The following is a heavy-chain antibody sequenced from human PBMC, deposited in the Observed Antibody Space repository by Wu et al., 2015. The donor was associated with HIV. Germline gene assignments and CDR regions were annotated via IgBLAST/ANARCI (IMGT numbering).Heavy chain of an antibody. CDR2: IIPIFGTA. CDR3: ARDRAYCGGDCHDAFDI. V-gene: IGHV1-69*13. CDR1: GGTFSSYA. D-gene: IGHD2-21*02. Sequence: QVQLVQSGAEVKKPGSSVKVSCKASGGTFSSYAISWVRQAPGQGLEWMGRIIPIFGTANYAQKFQGRVTITADESTSTAYMELSSLRSEDMAVYYCARDRAYCGGDCHDAFDIWGQGTMVTVSS. J-gene: IGHJ3*02.